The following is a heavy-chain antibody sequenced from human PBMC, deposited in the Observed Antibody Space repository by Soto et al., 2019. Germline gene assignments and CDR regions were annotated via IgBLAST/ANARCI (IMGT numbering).Heavy chain of an antibody. J-gene: IGHJ4*02. CDR3: ARWELRDFGY. Sequence: PSETLSLTCTVSGGSISSGGHYWSWIRQLPGKGLEWIGYIYHSGSTYYNPSLKSRVALSVDTSRNQFSLSLNSVTAADTAVYYCARWELRDFGYWGQGTLVTVSS. D-gene: IGHD1-26*01. CDR1: GGSISSGGHY. CDR2: IYHSGST. V-gene: IGHV4-31*03.